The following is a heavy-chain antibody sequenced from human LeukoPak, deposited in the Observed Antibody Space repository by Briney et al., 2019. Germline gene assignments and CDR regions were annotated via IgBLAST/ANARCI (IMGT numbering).Heavy chain of an antibody. J-gene: IGHJ4*02. D-gene: IGHD2-21*02. CDR2: ISAYNGNT. CDR3: AREDSDIVVVTVHGERYFDY. V-gene: IGHV1-18*01. Sequence: ASVKVSCKASGYTFTSYGISWVRQAPGQGLEWMGWISAYNGNTNYAQKLQGRVTMTTDTSTSTAYMELRSLRSDDTAVYYCAREDSDIVVVTVHGERYFDYWGQGTLVTVSS. CDR1: GYTFTSYG.